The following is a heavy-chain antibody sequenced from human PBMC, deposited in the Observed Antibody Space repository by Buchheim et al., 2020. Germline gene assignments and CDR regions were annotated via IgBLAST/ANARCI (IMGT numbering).Heavy chain of an antibody. V-gene: IGHV3-30*18. Sequence: QVQLVESGGGVVQPGRSLRLSCAASGFTFSRYHMHWVRQAPGKGLEWLAVISYAGSHKYYADSVTGRFTISRDNSKNTLYLQMNSLRGEDTAVYYCAKDRSYCSGGSCPNYFDYWGQGT. CDR3: AKDRSYCSGGSCPNYFDY. CDR2: ISYAGSHK. D-gene: IGHD2-15*01. J-gene: IGHJ4*02. CDR1: GFTFSRYH.